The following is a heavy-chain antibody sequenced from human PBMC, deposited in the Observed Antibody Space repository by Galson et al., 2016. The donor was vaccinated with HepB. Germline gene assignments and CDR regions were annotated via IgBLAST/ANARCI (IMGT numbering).Heavy chain of an antibody. D-gene: IGHD6-13*01. CDR3: ARDRSSSWYRGSLDY. CDR1: GFTFSTYG. CDR2: LWSDGSSK. V-gene: IGHV3-33*01. J-gene: IGHJ4*02. Sequence: SLRLSCAASGFTFSTYGIHWVHQAPGKGLEWVALLWSDGSSKLYADSVKGRFTISRDNSKNTLFLQMNSLRPEDTAVYYCARDRSSSWYRGSLDYWGQGTLVTVSS.